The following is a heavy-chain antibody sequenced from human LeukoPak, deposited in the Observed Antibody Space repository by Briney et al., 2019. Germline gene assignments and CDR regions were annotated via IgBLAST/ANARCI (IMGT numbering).Heavy chain of an antibody. J-gene: IGHJ4*02. CDR3: ARWPRGATAAYFDY. D-gene: IGHD6-13*01. CDR2: IYYSGST. Sequence: PSETLSLTCTVSGGSISSSSYYWGWIRQPPGEGLEWIGSIYYSGSTYYNPSLKSRVTISVDTSKNQFSLKLSSVTAADTAVYYCARWPRGATAAYFDYWGQGTLVTVSS. V-gene: IGHV4-39*01. CDR1: GGSISSSSYY.